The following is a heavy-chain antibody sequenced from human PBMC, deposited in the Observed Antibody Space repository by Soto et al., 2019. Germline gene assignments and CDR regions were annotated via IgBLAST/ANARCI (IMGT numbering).Heavy chain of an antibody. D-gene: IGHD1-20*01. CDR1: GYTFNSYA. V-gene: IGHV1-3*05. Sequence: QVQLVQSGAEEKKPGASVKVSCKASGYTFNSYAMHWVRQAPGQRLEWMGWINAGNGNTKYSQKFQGRVTITRDTSASTAYMELSSLRSEDTAVHYCARGITLPTPLDYWGQGTLVTVSS. J-gene: IGHJ4*02. CDR2: INAGNGNT. CDR3: ARGITLPTPLDY.